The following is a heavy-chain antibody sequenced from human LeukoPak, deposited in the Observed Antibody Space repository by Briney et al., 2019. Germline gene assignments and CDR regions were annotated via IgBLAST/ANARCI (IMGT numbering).Heavy chain of an antibody. V-gene: IGHV4-4*07. J-gene: IGHJ3*02. CDR1: GGSISSYY. CDR2: IYTSGST. D-gene: IGHD3-22*01. Sequence: SESLSLTCTVSGGSISSYYWSWIRQPAGKGLEWIGRIYTSGSTNYNPSLKSRVTMSVDTSKNQFSLKLSSVTAADTAVYFCARGPYSYDSSGAFDIWGQGTMVTVSS. CDR3: ARGPYSYDSSGAFDI.